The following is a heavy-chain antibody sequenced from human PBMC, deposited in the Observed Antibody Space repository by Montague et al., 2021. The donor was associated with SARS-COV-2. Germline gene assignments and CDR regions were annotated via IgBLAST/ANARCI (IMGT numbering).Heavy chain of an antibody. J-gene: IGHJ6*02. Sequence: SETLSLTCTVSGVAISYGDWSWIRQPPGKGLEWIVTIFENGDTDXISSLKSRVTVSEDTSQNQFSLRLSSVAAADTALYYCARYYERSWDVWGQGTTVTVSS. CDR3: ARYYERSWDV. V-gene: IGHV4-4*09. CDR2: IFENGDT. D-gene: IGHD3-16*01. CDR1: GVAISYGD.